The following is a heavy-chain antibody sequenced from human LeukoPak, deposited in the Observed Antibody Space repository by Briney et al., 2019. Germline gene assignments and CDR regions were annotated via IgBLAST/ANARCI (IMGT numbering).Heavy chain of an antibody. CDR2: IWYDGSNK. CDR1: GFTFSSYG. Sequence: GRSLRLSCAASGFTFSSYGMHWVRQAPGKGLEWVAVIWYDGSNKYYADSVKGRFTISRDNSKNTLYLQMNSLRAEDTAVYYCASFSITGTTVLDYWGQGTLVTVSS. D-gene: IGHD1-7*01. V-gene: IGHV3-33*01. J-gene: IGHJ4*02. CDR3: ASFSITGTTVLDY.